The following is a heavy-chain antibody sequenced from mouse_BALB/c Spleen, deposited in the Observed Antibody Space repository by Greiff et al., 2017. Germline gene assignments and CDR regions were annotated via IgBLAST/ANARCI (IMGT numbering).Heavy chain of an antibody. CDR1: GFTFSSYA. D-gene: IGHD3-1*01. Sequence: DVKLEESGGGLVKPGGSLKLSCAASGFTFSSYAMSWVRQTPEKRLEWVASISSGGSTYYPDSVKGRFTISRDNARNILYLQMSSLRSEDTAMYYCARGREGLDYFDYWGQGTTLTVSS. CDR2: ISSGGST. V-gene: IGHV5-6-5*01. CDR3: ARGREGLDYFDY. J-gene: IGHJ2*01.